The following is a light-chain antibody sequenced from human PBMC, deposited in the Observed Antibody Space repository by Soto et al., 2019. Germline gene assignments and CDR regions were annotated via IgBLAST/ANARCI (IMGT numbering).Light chain of an antibody. CDR3: VLYMGGGIRV. CDR2: STN. V-gene: IGLV8-61*01. J-gene: IGLJ3*02. Sequence: QTVVTQEPSFSVSPGGTVTLTCGLSSGSVSTNYYPSWYQQTPGQAPRTLIYSTNTRSSGVPDRLSGSILGNRAALTITGAQADDESDYYCVLYMGGGIRVFGGGTQLTVL. CDR1: SGSVSTNYY.